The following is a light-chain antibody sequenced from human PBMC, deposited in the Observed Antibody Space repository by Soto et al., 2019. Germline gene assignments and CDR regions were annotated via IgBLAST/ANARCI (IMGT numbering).Light chain of an antibody. CDR2: EVS. V-gene: IGLV2-14*02. CDR3: SSFTSTSTYV. CDR1: STDVGNYNL. Sequence: QSALTQPASVSGSPGQSITISCTGTSTDVGNYNLVSWYQQHPGKAPKIMIYEVSNRPSGISNRFSGSKSGTTASLTISGLQPEDEAEYYCSSFTSTSTYVFGPGIKLTVL. J-gene: IGLJ1*01.